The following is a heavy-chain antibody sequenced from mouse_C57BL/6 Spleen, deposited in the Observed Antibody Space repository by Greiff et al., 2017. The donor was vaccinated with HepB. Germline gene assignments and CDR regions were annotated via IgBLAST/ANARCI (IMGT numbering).Heavy chain of an antibody. CDR1: GFTFSSYA. Sequence: EVQGVESGGGLVKPGGSLKLSCAASGFTFSSYAMSWVRQTPEKRLEWVATISDGGSYTYYPDNVKGRFTISRDNAKNNLYLQMSHLKSEDTAMYYCARDVVAHWYFDVWGTGTTVTVSS. D-gene: IGHD1-1*01. J-gene: IGHJ1*03. CDR3: ARDVVAHWYFDV. CDR2: ISDGGSYT. V-gene: IGHV5-4*01.